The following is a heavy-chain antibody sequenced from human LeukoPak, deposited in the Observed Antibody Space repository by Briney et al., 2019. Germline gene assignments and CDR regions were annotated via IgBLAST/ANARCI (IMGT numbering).Heavy chain of an antibody. J-gene: IGHJ4*02. Sequence: ETLSLTCAVYGGSFSGYYWSWVRQAPGKGLEWVSAISGSGGSTYYADSVKGRFTISRDNSKNTLYLQMNSLRAEDTAVYYCAKDLSFDFWSGYSIPTDYWGQGTLVTVSS. V-gene: IGHV3-23*01. CDR2: ISGSGGST. CDR1: GGSFSGYY. CDR3: AKDLSFDFWSGYSIPTDY. D-gene: IGHD3-3*01.